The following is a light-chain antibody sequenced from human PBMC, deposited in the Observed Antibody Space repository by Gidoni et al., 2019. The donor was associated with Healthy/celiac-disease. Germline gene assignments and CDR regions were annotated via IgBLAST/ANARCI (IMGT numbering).Light chain of an antibody. Sequence: QSVLTQPPSVSGAPGQRVTISSTGSSSNIGAGYDVHWYQQLPGTAPKLLIHGNSNRPSGVPDRFSGSKSGTSASLAITGLQAEDEADYYCQSYDSSLSGSKVVFGGGTKLTVL. CDR2: GNS. CDR3: QSYDSSLSGSKVV. CDR1: SSNIGAGYD. V-gene: IGLV1-40*01. J-gene: IGLJ2*01.